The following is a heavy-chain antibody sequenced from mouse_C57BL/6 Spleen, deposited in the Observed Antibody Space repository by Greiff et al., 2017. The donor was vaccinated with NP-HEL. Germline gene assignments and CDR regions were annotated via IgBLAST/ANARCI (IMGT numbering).Heavy chain of an antibody. CDR1: GYSFTGYY. V-gene: IGHV1-42*01. CDR3: ARSYDYDEGAWFAY. J-gene: IGHJ3*01. Sequence: EVQLQQSGPELVKPGASVKISCKASGYSFTGYYMNWVKQSPEKSLEWIGEINPSTGGTTYNQKFKAKATLTVDKSSSTAYMQLKSLTSEDSAVYYCARSYDYDEGAWFAYWGQGTLVTVSA. D-gene: IGHD2-4*01. CDR2: INPSTGGT.